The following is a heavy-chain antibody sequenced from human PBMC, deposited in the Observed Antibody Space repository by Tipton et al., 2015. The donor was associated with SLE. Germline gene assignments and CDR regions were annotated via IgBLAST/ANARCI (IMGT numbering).Heavy chain of an antibody. CDR1: GFTFSSYG. V-gene: IGHV3-33*01. D-gene: IGHD3-22*01. J-gene: IGHJ4*02. Sequence: SLRLSCAASGFTFSSYGMHWVRQAPGKGLEWVAVIRYDGSNKYYADSVKGRFTISRDNSKNTLYLQMNSLRAEDTAVYYCARDPNYYDISGYYWWDYWGQGTLVTVSS. CDR3: ARDPNYYDISGYYWWDY. CDR2: IRYDGSNK.